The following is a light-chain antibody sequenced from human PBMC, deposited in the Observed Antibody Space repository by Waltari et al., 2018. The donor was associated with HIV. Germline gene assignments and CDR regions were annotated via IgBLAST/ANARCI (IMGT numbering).Light chain of an antibody. CDR2: STN. J-gene: IGLJ3*02. V-gene: IGLV8-61*01. Sequence: QTVVTQEPSLSVSPRGTVTRTCGLTSGSVSPTYFPSWYQQTPGQRPRTLIYSTNSRSSGVPDRFSGSILGNKAALTITGAQAEDESDFYCALFMGGGSWVFGGGTKLTVL. CDR1: SGSVSPTYF. CDR3: ALFMGGGSWV.